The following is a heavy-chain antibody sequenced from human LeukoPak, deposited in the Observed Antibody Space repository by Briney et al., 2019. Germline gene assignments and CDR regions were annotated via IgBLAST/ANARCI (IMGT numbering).Heavy chain of an antibody. Sequence: ASVKVSCKASGYTFTGYYMHWVRQAPGQGLEWMGWINPNSGGTNYAQKFQGRVTMTRDTSISTAYVELSRLRSDDTAVYYCARDLAFYDFWSGSISALDYWGQGTLVTVSS. J-gene: IGHJ4*02. CDR2: INPNSGGT. V-gene: IGHV1-2*02. CDR1: GYTFTGYY. D-gene: IGHD3-3*01. CDR3: ARDLAFYDFWSGSISALDY.